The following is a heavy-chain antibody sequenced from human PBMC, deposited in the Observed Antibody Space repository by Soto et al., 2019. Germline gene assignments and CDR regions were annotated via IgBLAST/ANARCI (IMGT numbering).Heavy chain of an antibody. Sequence: ASVKVSCKASGYSFTDYHIHWVRQAPGQGLEWLGRINPKSGGTSTAQKFQGWVTMTTDTSISTASIELTRLTSDDTAIYYCARGDSTDCSRGVCSFFYNHDMDVWGQGTTVTVSS. D-gene: IGHD2-8*02. J-gene: IGHJ6*02. CDR1: GYSFTDYH. CDR2: INPKSGGT. V-gene: IGHV1-2*04. CDR3: ARGDSTDCSRGVCSFFYNHDMDV.